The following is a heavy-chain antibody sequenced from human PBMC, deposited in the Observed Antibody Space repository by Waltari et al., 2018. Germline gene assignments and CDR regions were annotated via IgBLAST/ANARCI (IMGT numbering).Heavy chain of an antibody. CDR1: GVSISSGDYF. CDR3: ARQRNNYGDSDS. D-gene: IGHD4-17*01. V-gene: IGHV4-30-4*08. J-gene: IGHJ5*01. CDR2: IYYSENT. Sequence: QVRLQESGPGLLKPSQTLSLTCSVSGVSISSGDYFWTWIRQPPGKALEWIGCIYYSENTYYNPSLQSRVSISIDTSKNQFSLKLSSVTAADTAVYYCARQRNNYGDSDSWGQGTLVTVSS.